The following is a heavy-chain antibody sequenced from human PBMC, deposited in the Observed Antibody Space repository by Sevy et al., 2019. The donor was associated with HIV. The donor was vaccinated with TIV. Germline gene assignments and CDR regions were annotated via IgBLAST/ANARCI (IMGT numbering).Heavy chain of an antibody. V-gene: IGHV3-21*06. CDR3: ANAYSGSYSHSYLYALDV. CDR1: GFTFSSYS. J-gene: IGHJ6*02. CDR2: ISSSSSYI. Sequence: GESLKISCAASGFTFSSYSMNWVRQAPGKGLEWVSSISSSSSYIYYADSRKGGSTISRDNYRNTVYLEMNSLRNEDTAIYFCANAYSGSYSHSYLYALDVWGQGTTVTVSS. D-gene: IGHD1-26*01.